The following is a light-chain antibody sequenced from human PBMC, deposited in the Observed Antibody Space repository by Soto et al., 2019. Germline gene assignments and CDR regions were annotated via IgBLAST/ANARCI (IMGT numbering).Light chain of an antibody. V-gene: IGLV2-8*01. CDR3: SSYAGSNNFFYV. CDR1: SSDVGAYNY. CDR2: EVS. Sequence: QSALTQPPSASGSPGQSVTISCTGTSSDVGAYNYVSWHQQHPGKAPKLMIYEVSKRPSGVPDRFSGSKSGNTASLTVSGLQAEYEADYYCSSYAGSNNFFYVLGTGTKVTVL. J-gene: IGLJ1*01.